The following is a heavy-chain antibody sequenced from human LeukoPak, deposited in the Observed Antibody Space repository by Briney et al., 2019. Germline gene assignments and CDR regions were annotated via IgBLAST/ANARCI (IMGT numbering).Heavy chain of an antibody. CDR2: INPNSGGT. CDR3: ARLSRSSGWYGEMYYFDY. Sequence: ASVNVSCKASGYTFNSYYMHWVRQDPGQGLEWMGWINPNSGGTNYAQKFQGRVTMTRDTSISTAYMELSRLRSDDTAVYYCARLSRSSGWYGEMYYFDYWGQGTLVTVSS. V-gene: IGHV1-2*02. CDR1: GYTFNSYY. D-gene: IGHD6-19*01. J-gene: IGHJ4*02.